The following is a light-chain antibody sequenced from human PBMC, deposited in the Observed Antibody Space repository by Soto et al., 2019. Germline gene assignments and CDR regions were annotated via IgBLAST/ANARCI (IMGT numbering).Light chain of an antibody. J-gene: IGKJ4*01. CDR1: QSVSTA. CDR2: TVS. V-gene: IGKV1-5*03. CDR3: QQYYRYPPT. Sequence: DIQMTQSPSTLSASVGDRVTIICRASQSVSTALAWWQQKPGKAPNLLIYTVSTLESGVPSRFSASGSGAECTLTVSSLQPDDFATYYCQQYYRYPPTFGGGTKVEIK.